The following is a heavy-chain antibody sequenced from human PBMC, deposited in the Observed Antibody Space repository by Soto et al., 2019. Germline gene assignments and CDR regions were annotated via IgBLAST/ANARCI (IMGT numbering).Heavy chain of an antibody. J-gene: IGHJ4*02. CDR1: GFTVSSNY. Sequence: EVQLVESGGGLVQPGGSLRLSCAASGFTVSSNYMSWVRQAPGKGLEWVSVIYSGGSTYYADSVKGRFTISRDNSKNTLYLQMNSLRAEDTAVYYCARELSGASGNYWGQGTLVTVSS. D-gene: IGHD3-9*01. V-gene: IGHV3-66*01. CDR3: ARELSGASGNY. CDR2: IYSGGST.